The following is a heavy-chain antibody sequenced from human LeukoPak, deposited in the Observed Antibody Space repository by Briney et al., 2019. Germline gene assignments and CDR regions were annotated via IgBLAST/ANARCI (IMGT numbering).Heavy chain of an antibody. CDR3: ARGWGSVTVTPPGPP. J-gene: IGHJ5*02. CDR1: GGSFDTYY. V-gene: IGHV4-34*01. CDR2: IHPSGTT. Sequence: SETLSLTCAIYGGSFDTYYWHWVRQPPGKGLEWIGEIHPSGTTNYYPFLKSRVTISIDASKNQFSLKLTSVTAAVTAVYYCARGWGSVTVTPPGPPWGQGTLVTVSS. D-gene: IGHD6-19*01.